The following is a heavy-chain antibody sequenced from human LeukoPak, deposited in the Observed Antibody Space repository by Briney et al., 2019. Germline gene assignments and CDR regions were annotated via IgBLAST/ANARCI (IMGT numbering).Heavy chain of an antibody. CDR1: GFTFSSYS. CDR2: ISSSSSTI. CDR3: ASCIAVVTPPGAFDI. D-gene: IGHD6-19*01. V-gene: IGHV3-48*01. Sequence: GGSLRLSCAASGFTFSSYSMNWVRQAPGKGLEWVSYISSSSSTIYYADSVKGRFTISRDNAKNSLYLQMNSLRAEDTAVYYCASCIAVVTPPGAFDIWGQGTMVTVSS. J-gene: IGHJ3*02.